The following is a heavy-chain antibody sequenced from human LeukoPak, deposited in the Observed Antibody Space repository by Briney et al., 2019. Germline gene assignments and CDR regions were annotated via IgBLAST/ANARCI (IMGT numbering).Heavy chain of an antibody. D-gene: IGHD3-9*01. Sequence: PGRSLRLSCAASGFTFSSYGMHWVRQAPGKGLEWVAVIWYDGSNKYYADSVKGRFTISRDNSKNTLSLQMNSLRAEDTAVYYCAPTSDILTGYYSYWGQGTLVTVSS. CDR1: GFTFSSYG. CDR2: IWYDGSNK. J-gene: IGHJ4*02. CDR3: APTSDILTGYYSY. V-gene: IGHV3-33*01.